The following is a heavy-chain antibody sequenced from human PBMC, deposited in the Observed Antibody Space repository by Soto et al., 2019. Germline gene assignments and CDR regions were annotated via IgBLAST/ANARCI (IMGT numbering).Heavy chain of an antibody. J-gene: IGHJ6*02. CDR2: TRNKANSYTT. CDR3: ARGGYSSSWYYYYGMDV. V-gene: IGHV3-72*01. Sequence: GGSLRLSCAASGFTFSDHYMDWVRQAPGKGLEWVGRTRNKANSYTTEYAASVKGRFTISRDDSKNSLYLQMNSLKTEDTAVYYCARGGYSSSWYYYYGMDVWGQGTTVTVSS. CDR1: GFTFSDHY. D-gene: IGHD6-13*01.